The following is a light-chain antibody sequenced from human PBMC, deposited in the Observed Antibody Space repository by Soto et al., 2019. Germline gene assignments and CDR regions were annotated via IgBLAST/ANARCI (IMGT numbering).Light chain of an antibody. V-gene: IGLV2-14*03. CDR2: DVS. CDR1: SSDVGGYNY. J-gene: IGLJ2*01. Sequence: QSALTQPASVSGSPGQSITISCTGTSSDVGGYNYVSWYQQHPGKAPKLMIYDVSNRPSGVSNRLSGSKSGNTASLTISGLQAEDEADYYCSSYTSSTTLKVFGGGTQLTVL. CDR3: SSYTSSTTLKV.